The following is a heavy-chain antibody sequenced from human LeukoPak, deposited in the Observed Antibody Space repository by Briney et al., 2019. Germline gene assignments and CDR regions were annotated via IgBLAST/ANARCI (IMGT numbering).Heavy chain of an antibody. CDR2: ISDNGVTR. D-gene: IGHD5-18*01. Sequence: PGGSLRLSCAASGFTFSSYVMNWVRQAPGKGLEWVSSISDNGVTRYYADSVKGRFTISRDNSDNTVYLQMNSLRAEDTAVYYCARDWKRIQLSPYYFDYWGQGTLVTVSS. V-gene: IGHV3-23*01. CDR1: GFTFSSYV. CDR3: ARDWKRIQLSPYYFDY. J-gene: IGHJ4*02.